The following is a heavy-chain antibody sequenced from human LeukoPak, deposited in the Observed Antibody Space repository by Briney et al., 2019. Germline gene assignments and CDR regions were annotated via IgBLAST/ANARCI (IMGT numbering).Heavy chain of an antibody. CDR1: GFTFITYT. V-gene: IGHV3-48*02. CDR2: ISSSSSTK. Sequence: GGSLRLSCAASGFTFITYTMIWVRQAPGKGLEWVSSISSSSSTKYYADSVKGRFTISRDNANNSLYLQVASLRDEDTAIYYCARMRGPTTGALDIWGPGTMVAVSS. J-gene: IGHJ3*02. D-gene: IGHD1-26*01. CDR3: ARMRGPTTGALDI.